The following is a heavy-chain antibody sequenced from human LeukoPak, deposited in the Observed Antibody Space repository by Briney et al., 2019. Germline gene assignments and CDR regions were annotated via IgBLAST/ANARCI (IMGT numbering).Heavy chain of an antibody. CDR3: ARARVVVTATPSDY. CDR2: INPSGAST. J-gene: IGHJ4*02. D-gene: IGHD2-21*02. CDR1: GYTFTNYY. V-gene: IGHV1-46*01. Sequence: ASVKVSCKASGYTFTNYYMHWVRQAPGQGLEWMGIINPSGASTSYAQKFQDRVTMTRDTSTSTVYMELSSLRSEDTAVYYCARARVVVTATPSDYWGQGTLVTVSS.